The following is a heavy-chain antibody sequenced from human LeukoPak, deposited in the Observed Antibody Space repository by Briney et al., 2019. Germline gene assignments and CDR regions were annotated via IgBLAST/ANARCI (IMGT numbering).Heavy chain of an antibody. J-gene: IGHJ3*02. D-gene: IGHD6-13*01. CDR3: ARDTSPSIGVVGYDALDI. Sequence: GGSLRLSCAASGFTFSNAWMSWVRQAPGKGLEWVSAISGSGGSTYYADSVKGRFTISRDNSKNTLYLQMNSLRAEDTAVYYCARDTSPSIGVVGYDALDIWGQGTMVTVSS. V-gene: IGHV3-23*01. CDR2: ISGSGGST. CDR1: GFTFSNAW.